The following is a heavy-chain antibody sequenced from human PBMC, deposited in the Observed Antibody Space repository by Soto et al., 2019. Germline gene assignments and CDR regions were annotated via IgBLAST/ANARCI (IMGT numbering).Heavy chain of an antibody. CDR2: VYNDGSNK. D-gene: IGHD6-13*01. CDR3: ARDANLGFSSSWFMDY. CDR1: GFSFSSYG. V-gene: IGHV3-33*01. J-gene: IGHJ4*02. Sequence: TGGSLRLCCAGSGFSFSSYGMHWVRQAPGKGLEWVAIVYNDGSNKYYGDSVKGRFTISRDNSRNSVFLQMNSLRADDTAVYYCARDANLGFSSSWFMDYWGQGTRVTVSS.